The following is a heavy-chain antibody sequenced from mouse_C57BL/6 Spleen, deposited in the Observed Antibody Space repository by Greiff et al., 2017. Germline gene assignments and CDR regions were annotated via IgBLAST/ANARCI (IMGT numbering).Heavy chain of an antibody. J-gene: IGHJ1*03. Sequence: DVKLVESGGGLVQPGGSLKLSCAASGFTFSDYYMYWVRQTPEKRLEWVAYISNGGGSTYYPDTVKGRFTISRDNAKNTLYLQMSRLKSEDTAMYYCARYDYDVGRYFDVWGTGTTVTVSS. CDR3: ARYDYDVGRYFDV. V-gene: IGHV5-12*01. CDR1: GFTFSDYY. D-gene: IGHD2-4*01. CDR2: ISNGGGST.